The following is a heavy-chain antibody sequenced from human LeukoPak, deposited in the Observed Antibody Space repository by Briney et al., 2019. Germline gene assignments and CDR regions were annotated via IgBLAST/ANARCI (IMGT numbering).Heavy chain of an antibody. V-gene: IGHV1-2*02. Sequence: GASVKVSCKASGYTFTGYYMHWVRQAPGQGLEWMGWINPNSGGTNYAQKFQGGVTMTRDTSISTAYMELSRLRSDDTAVYYCARGSESNSWSGYSPWGQGTLVTVSS. CDR2: INPNSGGT. J-gene: IGHJ4*02. CDR3: ARGSESNSWSGYSP. D-gene: IGHD3-3*01. CDR1: GYTFTGYY.